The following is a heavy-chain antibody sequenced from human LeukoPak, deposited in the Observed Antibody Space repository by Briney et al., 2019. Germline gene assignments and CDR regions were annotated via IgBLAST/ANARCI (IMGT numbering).Heavy chain of an antibody. Sequence: SETLSLTCTVSGGSISSYYWSWLPQPPGKGLEWIGYFQYRGSTNYNPSLKSRVTISVDTSKNQFSLKLSSVTTADTAMYYCARTVRGDYVDYWGQGTLVTVSS. D-gene: IGHD4-17*01. V-gene: IGHV4-59*01. CDR2: FQYRGST. CDR3: ARTVRGDYVDY. J-gene: IGHJ4*02. CDR1: GGSISSYY.